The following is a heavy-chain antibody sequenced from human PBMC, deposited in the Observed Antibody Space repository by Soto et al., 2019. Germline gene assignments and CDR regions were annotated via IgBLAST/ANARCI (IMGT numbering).Heavy chain of an antibody. D-gene: IGHD2-2*01. V-gene: IGHV3-48*02. CDR1: GFTFSSYS. CDR2: ISRSSSNI. CDR3: ARAGTSLGYCSSTRCYEFDY. Sequence: EVQLVESGGGLVQPGGSLRLSCAASGFTFSSYSMNWVRQAPGKGLQWVSYISRSSSNIYCADSVKGRFTISRDNAKNSLYLQMNTLTDEDTAVYYCARAGTSLGYCSSTRCYEFDYWGQGTLVTVSS. J-gene: IGHJ4*02.